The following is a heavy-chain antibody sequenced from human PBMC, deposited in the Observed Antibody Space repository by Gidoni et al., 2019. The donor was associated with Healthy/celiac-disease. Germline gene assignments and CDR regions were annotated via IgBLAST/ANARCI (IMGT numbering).Heavy chain of an antibody. CDR2: IYYSGST. Sequence: QLQLQESGPGLVKPSETLSLTCTVSGGSIRSSSYSWGWIRQPPGKGLAWIGSIYYSGSTYYNPSLKSRVTISVDTSKNQFSLKLSSVTAADTAVYYCARHESDFWSGYYPGYFDYWGQGTLVTVSS. CDR1: GGSIRSSSYS. V-gene: IGHV4-39*01. J-gene: IGHJ4*02. D-gene: IGHD3-3*01. CDR3: ARHESDFWSGYYPGYFDY.